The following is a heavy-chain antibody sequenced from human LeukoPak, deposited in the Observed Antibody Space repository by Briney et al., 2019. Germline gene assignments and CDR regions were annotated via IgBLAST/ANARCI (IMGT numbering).Heavy chain of an antibody. CDR1: GFTFDDYA. V-gene: IGHV3-9*01. CDR2: ISWNSGSI. Sequence: GGSLRLSCAASGFTFDDYAMHWVRQAPGKGLEWVSGISWNSGSIGYADSVKGRFTISRDNAKNSLYLQMNSLRAVDTALYYCAKDIEAVVTSYGMDVWGQGTTVTVSS. J-gene: IGHJ6*02. D-gene: IGHD2-21*02. CDR3: AKDIEAVVTSYGMDV.